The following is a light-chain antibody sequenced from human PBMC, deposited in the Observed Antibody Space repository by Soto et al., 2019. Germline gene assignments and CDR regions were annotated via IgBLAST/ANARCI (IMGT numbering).Light chain of an antibody. V-gene: IGKV3-20*01. CDR3: QQYSISPRYT. Sequence: EIVLTQSPGTLSLSPGERATLSCRVSQSVSSNYLAWYQQKLGQAPRLLIYGASTRATGIPDRFSGSGSGTDFTLTISRLEPEDFAVYYCQQYSISPRYTFGQGTKLEIK. CDR1: QSVSSNY. CDR2: GAS. J-gene: IGKJ2*01.